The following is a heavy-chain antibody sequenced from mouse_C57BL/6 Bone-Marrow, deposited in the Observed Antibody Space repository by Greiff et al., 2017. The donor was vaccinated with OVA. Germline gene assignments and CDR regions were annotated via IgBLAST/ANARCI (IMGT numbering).Heavy chain of an antibody. V-gene: IGHV1-55*01. D-gene: IGHD1-1*01. CDR2: IYPGSGST. J-gene: IGHJ2*01. CDR1: GYTFTSYW. Sequence: VQLQQSGAELVKPGASVKMSCKASGYTFTSYWITWVKQRPGQGLEWIGDIYPGSGSTNYNEKFKSKATLTVDTSSSTAYMQLSSLTSEDSAVYYCARFPSHYYGSSYNWGQGTTLTVSS. CDR3: ARFPSHYYGSSYN.